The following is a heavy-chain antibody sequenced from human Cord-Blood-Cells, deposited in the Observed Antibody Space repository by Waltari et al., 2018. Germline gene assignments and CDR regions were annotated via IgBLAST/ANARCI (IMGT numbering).Heavy chain of an antibody. Sequence: QLQLQESGPGLVKPSETLSLTCTVSGGSISSSSYYWGWIRQPPGKGVEWIGSIYYSGSTYYNPSLKSRVTISVDTSKNQFSLKLSSVTAADTAVYYCARHSYYDSSGYFNWFDPWGQGTLVTVSS. V-gene: IGHV4-39*01. CDR1: GGSISSSSYY. J-gene: IGHJ5*02. CDR3: ARHSYYDSSGYFNWFDP. D-gene: IGHD3-22*01. CDR2: IYYSGST.